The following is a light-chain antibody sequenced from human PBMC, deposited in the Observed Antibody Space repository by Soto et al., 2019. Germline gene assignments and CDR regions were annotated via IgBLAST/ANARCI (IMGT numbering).Light chain of an antibody. CDR1: QSMSTY. CDR2: AAS. CDR3: QQSFSQLSLN. Sequence: DIQLTQSPSSLSASVGESVTITFRASQSMSTYLTWYQQKLGQAPKLLIYAASTLEPGVPSRFSCRGSGTDVTLTIRGLQPEDFATYFCQQSFSQLSLNFGEGNKVESK. V-gene: IGKV1-39*01. J-gene: IGKJ4*01.